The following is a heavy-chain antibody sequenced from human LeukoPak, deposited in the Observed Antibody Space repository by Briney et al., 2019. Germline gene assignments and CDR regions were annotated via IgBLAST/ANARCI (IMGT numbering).Heavy chain of an antibody. J-gene: IGHJ4*02. D-gene: IGHD3-22*01. Sequence: ASVTASCKASGYTFTSYDINWVRQATGQGLEWMGWMNPNSGNTGYAQKFQGRVTMTRNTSISTAYMELSSLRSEDTAVYYCARGSKDYYDSSGYYYYWGQGTLVTVSS. CDR3: ARGSKDYYDSSGYYYY. CDR2: MNPNSGNT. V-gene: IGHV1-8*01. CDR1: GYTFTSYD.